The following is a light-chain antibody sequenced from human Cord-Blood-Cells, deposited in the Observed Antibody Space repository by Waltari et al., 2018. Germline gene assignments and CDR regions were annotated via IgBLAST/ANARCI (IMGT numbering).Light chain of an antibody. CDR3: QQLNSYPPMYT. V-gene: IGKV1-9*01. Sequence: IQLTQSPSSLSASVGDRVTIPCRASQGISSYLAWYQQNPGKAPKLLIYAASTLQSGVPSRFSGSGSGTDFTLTISSLQPEDFATYYCQQLNSYPPMYTFGQGTKLEIK. J-gene: IGKJ2*01. CDR2: AAS. CDR1: QGISSY.